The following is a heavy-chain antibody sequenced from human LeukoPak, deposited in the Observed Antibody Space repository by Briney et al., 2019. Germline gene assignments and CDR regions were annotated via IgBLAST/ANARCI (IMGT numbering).Heavy chain of an antibody. CDR1: GFTFSSYW. V-gene: IGHV3-74*01. CDR3: ARDTGYYDSSDYYYFDY. D-gene: IGHD3-22*01. CDR2: INSDGSST. J-gene: IGHJ4*02. Sequence: PGGSLRLSCAASGFTFSSYWMHWVRQAPGKGLVWVSRINSDGSSTSYADSVKGRFTISRDNAKNTLYLQMNSLRAEDTAVYYCARDTGYYDSSDYYYFDYWGQGTLVTVSS.